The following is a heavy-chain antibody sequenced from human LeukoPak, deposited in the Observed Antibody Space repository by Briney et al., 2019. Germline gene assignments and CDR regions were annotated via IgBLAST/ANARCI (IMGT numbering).Heavy chain of an antibody. D-gene: IGHD4-17*01. Sequence: GGSLRLSCAASGLTGSHNYVSWVRQAPGKGLEWVSAIHTSGDTCYADSVKGRFTISRDTSKNTLYLQINSLRVEDTAVYYCIVFGDSNHWGQGTLATVSS. CDR3: IVFGDSNH. CDR2: IHTSGDT. J-gene: IGHJ5*02. V-gene: IGHV3-53*01. CDR1: GLTGSHNY.